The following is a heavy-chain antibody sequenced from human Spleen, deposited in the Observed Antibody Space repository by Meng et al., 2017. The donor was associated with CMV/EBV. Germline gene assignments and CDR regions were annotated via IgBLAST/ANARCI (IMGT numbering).Heavy chain of an antibody. CDR2: IYHSGST. D-gene: IGHD6-13*01. V-gene: IGHV4-4*02. CDR3: AREGGWVDSSSLDY. CDR1: GGSISSRNW. J-gene: IGHJ4*02. Sequence: VSGGSISSRNWWSWVRQPPGKGLEWIGEIYHSGSTNYNPSLKSRVTISVDKSKNQFSLKLSSVTAADTAVYYCAREGGWVDSSSLDYWGQGTLVTVSS.